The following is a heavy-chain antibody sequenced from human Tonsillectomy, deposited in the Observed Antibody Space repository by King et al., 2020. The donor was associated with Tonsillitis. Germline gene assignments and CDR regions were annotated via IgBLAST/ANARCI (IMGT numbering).Heavy chain of an antibody. J-gene: IGHJ5*02. Sequence: VQLVESGGGVVQPGRSLRLSCAASGFSLSSFAMHWGRQAPGKGLDWVVVIFYDGSNKNYADSVKGRFTMSRENSKNTLYLQMNSLRAEDTAVYYCARDWYCSGGSCYSSWFDPWGQGTLVTVSS. D-gene: IGHD2-15*01. V-gene: IGHV3-30*01. CDR3: ARDWYCSGGSCYSSWFDP. CDR2: IFYDGSNK. CDR1: GFSLSSFA.